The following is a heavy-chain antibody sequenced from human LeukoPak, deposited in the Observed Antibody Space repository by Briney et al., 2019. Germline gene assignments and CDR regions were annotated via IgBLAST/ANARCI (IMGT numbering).Heavy chain of an antibody. CDR2: IYYSGST. D-gene: IGHD1-1*01. CDR1: GGSISSYY. Sequence: PSETLSLTCTASGGSISSYYWSWIRQPPGKGLEWIGYIYYSGSTNYNPSLKSRVTISVDTSKNQFSLKLSSMTAADTAVYYCARVSWFPGTSYYYMDVWGKGTTVTVSS. V-gene: IGHV4-59*01. CDR3: ARVSWFPGTSYYYMDV. J-gene: IGHJ6*03.